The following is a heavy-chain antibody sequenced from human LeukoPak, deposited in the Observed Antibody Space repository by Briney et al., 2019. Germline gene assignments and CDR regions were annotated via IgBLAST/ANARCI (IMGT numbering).Heavy chain of an antibody. CDR3: AREVEKATRDFWSGTIRYFDY. D-gene: IGHD3-3*01. J-gene: IGHJ4*02. CDR1: GYTFTSYD. Sequence: ASVKVSCKASGYTFTSYDINWVRQATGQGLEWMGWMNPNSGNTGYAQKFQGRVTITRNTSISTVYMELSSLRSEDTAVYYCAREVEKATRDFWSGTIRYFDYWGQGTLVTVSS. V-gene: IGHV1-8*03. CDR2: MNPNSGNT.